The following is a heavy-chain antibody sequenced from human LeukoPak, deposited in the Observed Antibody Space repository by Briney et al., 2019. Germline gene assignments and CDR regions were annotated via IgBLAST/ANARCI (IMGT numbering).Heavy chain of an antibody. Sequence: GGSLRLSCAASGFTFSSYDMHWARQATGKGLEWVSAIGTAGDTYYPGSVKGRFTISRENAKNSLYLQMNSLRAGDTAVYYCARDLPRSDGMDVWGQGTTVTVSS. D-gene: IGHD3-10*01. V-gene: IGHV3-13*04. CDR1: GFTFSSYD. CDR3: ARDLPRSDGMDV. J-gene: IGHJ6*02. CDR2: IGTAGDT.